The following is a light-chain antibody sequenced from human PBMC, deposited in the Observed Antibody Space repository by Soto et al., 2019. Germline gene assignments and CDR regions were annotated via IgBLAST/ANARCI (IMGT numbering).Light chain of an antibody. V-gene: IGKV4-1*01. J-gene: IGKJ1*01. CDR2: WAS. CDR3: QQYCTSPWT. CDR1: QSILFSFNNKYC. Sequence: DIVMTQSPDSQAVSLGERATINCKSSQSILFSFNNKYCLAWYQQKPGQPPKLLMFWASTRKTGVPERFSGSGSGIDFTLTIGSLQAGDVAVYYCQQYCTSPWTFGQGTKVEIK.